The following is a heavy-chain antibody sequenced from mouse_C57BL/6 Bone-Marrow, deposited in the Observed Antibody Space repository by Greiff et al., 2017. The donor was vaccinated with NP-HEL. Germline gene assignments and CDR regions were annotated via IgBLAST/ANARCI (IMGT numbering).Heavy chain of an antibody. CDR1: GFTFSSYA. CDR3: TREGELGRRAMDY. CDR2: ISSGGDYI. J-gene: IGHJ4*01. Sequence: DVMLVESGEGLVKPGGSLKLSCAASGFTFSSYAMSWVRQTPEKRLEWVAYISSGGDYIYYADTVKGRFTISRDNARNTLYLQMSSLKSEDTAMYYCTREGELGRRAMDYWGQGTSVTVSS. D-gene: IGHD4-1*01. V-gene: IGHV5-9-1*02.